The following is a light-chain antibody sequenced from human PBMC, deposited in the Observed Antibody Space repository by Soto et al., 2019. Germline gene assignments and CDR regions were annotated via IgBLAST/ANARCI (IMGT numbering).Light chain of an antibody. CDR1: SSDVGAYDF. Sequence: QSALTQPRSVSGSPGQSVTISCTGTSSDVGAYDFVSWYQHNPGKAPKLMIFDVSPRPSGVPHRFSGSKSANTASLTISGLQAEDEADYYCCSYAGTYSPLFGGGTKLTVL. CDR3: CSYAGTYSPL. J-gene: IGLJ2*01. CDR2: DVS. V-gene: IGLV2-11*01.